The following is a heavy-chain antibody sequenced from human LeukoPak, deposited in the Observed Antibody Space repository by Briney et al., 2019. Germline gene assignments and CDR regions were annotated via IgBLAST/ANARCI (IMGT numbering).Heavy chain of an antibody. D-gene: IGHD2-15*01. V-gene: IGHV4-38-2*02. J-gene: IGHJ5*02. CDR1: GYSISSGYY. CDR3: ARQDSAGWFDP. CDR2: IYHSGST. Sequence: SETLSLTCTVSGYSISSGYYWGWIRQPPGKGLEWIGSIYHSGSTYYNPSLKSRVTKSVDTSKNQFSLKLSSVTAADTAVYYCARQDSAGWFDPWGQGTLVTVSS.